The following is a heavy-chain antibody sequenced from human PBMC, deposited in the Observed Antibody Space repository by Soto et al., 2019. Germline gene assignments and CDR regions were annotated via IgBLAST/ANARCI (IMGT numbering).Heavy chain of an antibody. Sequence: QVQLQESGPGLVKPSQTLSLSCSVSGVSITTSGHYWNWVRQRPGRGLEWIGYIDSSGTTYYNPSLKTRLAMSVKPSTNHISLKLSSVTAADTALYFCALGMFMDVWGRGTTVIVSS. V-gene: IGHV4-31*03. CDR3: ALGMFMDV. CDR1: GVSITTSGHY. J-gene: IGHJ6*03. D-gene: IGHD3-16*01. CDR2: IDSSGTT.